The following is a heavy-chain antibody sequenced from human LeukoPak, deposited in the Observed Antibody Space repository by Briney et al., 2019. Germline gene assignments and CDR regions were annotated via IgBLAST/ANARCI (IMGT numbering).Heavy chain of an antibody. CDR1: GYTFTSYY. Sequence: GASVKVSCKASGYTFTSYYMHWVRQAPGQGLEWMGWTNPNSGGTNYAQKFQGRVTMTRDTSISTAYMELSRPRSDDTAVYYCARAKSEWELPRDYWGQGTLVTVSS. J-gene: IGHJ4*02. D-gene: IGHD1-26*01. CDR3: ARAKSEWELPRDY. CDR2: TNPNSGGT. V-gene: IGHV1-2*02.